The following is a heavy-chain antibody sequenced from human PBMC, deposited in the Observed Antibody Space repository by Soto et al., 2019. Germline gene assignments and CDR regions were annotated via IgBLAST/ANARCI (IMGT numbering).Heavy chain of an antibody. CDR1: GFTFSNNA. V-gene: IGHV3-30*01. D-gene: IGHD3-3*01. CDR3: AIARVADSSLYH. J-gene: IGHJ4*01. CDR2: ISYDSSEI. Sequence: PGGSLRLSCVGSGFTFSNNAMHWVRQAPGKGLEWAAFISYDSSEIFYADSVKGRFTISRDNPENTLFLHMNSPRADDTAVYYCAIARVADSSLYHWGQGILVTVSS.